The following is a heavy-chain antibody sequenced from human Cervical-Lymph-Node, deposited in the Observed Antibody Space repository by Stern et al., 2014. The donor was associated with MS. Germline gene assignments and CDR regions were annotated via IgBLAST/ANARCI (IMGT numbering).Heavy chain of an antibody. CDR3: AKDNGGGLDY. Sequence: VPLKESGGGLVQPGKPLTLPCASSEFSLSQIAMHLVRQPPGPGLEWLASMSCDAGNKFYAESVQGRFSITRDNPRNTLYLQVNGLKREGTAKYFCAKDNGGGLDYWGQGTLVAVSS. J-gene: IGHJ4*02. V-gene: IGHV3-30-3*02. D-gene: IGHD3-10*01. CDR1: EFSLSQIA. CDR2: MSCDAGNK.